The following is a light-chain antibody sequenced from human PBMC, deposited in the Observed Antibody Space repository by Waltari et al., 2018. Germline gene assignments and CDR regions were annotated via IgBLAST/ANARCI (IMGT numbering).Light chain of an antibody. CDR1: QGISSR. CDR2: GAT. V-gene: IGKV1-12*01. J-gene: IGKJ4*01. CDR3: QQTKSFPHT. Sequence: DIQMTQSPSFVSASVGDRVTFSCRTSQGISSRLAWYQQKPGKAPKRLMYGATSLQSGVPSRFSGNGSGTDFTLTISSLQPEDFGTYYCQQTKSFPHTFGGGTKLDIK.